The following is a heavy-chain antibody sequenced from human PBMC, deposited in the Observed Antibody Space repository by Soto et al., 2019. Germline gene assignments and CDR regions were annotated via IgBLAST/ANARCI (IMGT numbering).Heavy chain of an antibody. Sequence: ASVKVSCKASGYTFTSYGISWVRQAPGQGLEWMGWISAHNGNTNYAQKLQGRVTMTTDTSTSTAYMELRSLRSDDTAVYYCARDFLGFQYTDYWGQGTLVTVSS. CDR2: ISAHNGNT. V-gene: IGHV1-18*01. CDR3: ARDFLGFQYTDY. D-gene: IGHD3-10*01. J-gene: IGHJ4*02. CDR1: GYTFTSYG.